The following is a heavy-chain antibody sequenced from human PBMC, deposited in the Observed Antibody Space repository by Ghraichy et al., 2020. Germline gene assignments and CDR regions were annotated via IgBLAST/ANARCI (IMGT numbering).Heavy chain of an antibody. CDR2: ISAYNGDT. CDR1: GHTFTSYG. CDR3: ARGRGEEWELYDAFDI. J-gene: IGHJ3*02. Sequence: ASVKVSCKASGHTFTSYGLSWVRQAPGQGLEWMGWISAYNGDTNYAQKLQGRVTMTTDTSTSTAYMELRSLRSDDTAVYYCARGRGEEWELYDAFDIWGQGTMVTVSS. V-gene: IGHV1-18*01. D-gene: IGHD1-26*01.